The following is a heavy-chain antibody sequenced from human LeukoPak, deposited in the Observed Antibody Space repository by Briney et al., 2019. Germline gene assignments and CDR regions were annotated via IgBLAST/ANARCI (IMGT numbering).Heavy chain of an antibody. V-gene: IGHV4-34*01. D-gene: IGHD6-13*01. CDR2: INHSGST. CDR3: ARDLVLDAFDI. J-gene: IGHJ3*02. CDR1: GGSFSGYY. Sequence: SETLSLTCAVYGGSFSGYYWSWIRQPPGKGLEWIGEINHSGSTNYNPSLKSRVTISVDTSKNQFSLKLSSVTAADTAVYYCARDLVLDAFDIWGQGTMVTVSS.